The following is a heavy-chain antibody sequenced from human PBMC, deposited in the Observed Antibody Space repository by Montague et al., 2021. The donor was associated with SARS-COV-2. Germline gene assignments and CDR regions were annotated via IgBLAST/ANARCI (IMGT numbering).Heavy chain of an antibody. CDR2: ISYDGSNK. CDR3: ASELLGAFDI. J-gene: IGHJ3*02. Sequence: SLRLSCAASGFTFSNYAMHWVRQAPGKGLEWVAVISYDGSNKYYADSVKGRFTITRDNSQNTLYLQMNSLRAEDTAVYYCASELLGAFDIWGQGTMVTVSS. CDR1: GFTFSNYA. V-gene: IGHV3-30-3*01. D-gene: IGHD2/OR15-2a*01.